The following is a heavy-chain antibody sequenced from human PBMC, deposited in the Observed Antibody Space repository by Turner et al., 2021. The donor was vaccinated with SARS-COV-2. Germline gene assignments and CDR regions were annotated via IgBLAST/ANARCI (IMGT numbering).Heavy chain of an antibody. Sequence: QVQLVESGGGVVQPGRSLRLSCAASGFTFSSYGMHWVRQAPGKGLEWVAVISYDGSNKYYADSVKGRVTISRDNSKNTLYLQMNSLRAEDTAVYYCAKSYSGSYYYGMDVWGQGTTVTVSS. CDR1: GFTFSSYG. CDR3: AKSYSGSYYYGMDV. J-gene: IGHJ6*02. V-gene: IGHV3-30*18. CDR2: ISYDGSNK. D-gene: IGHD1-26*01.